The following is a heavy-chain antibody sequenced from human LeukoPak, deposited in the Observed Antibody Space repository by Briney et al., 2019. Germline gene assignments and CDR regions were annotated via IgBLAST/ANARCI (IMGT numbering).Heavy chain of an antibody. J-gene: IGHJ6*03. V-gene: IGHV4-61*09. D-gene: IGHD3-10*01. Sequence: SETLSLTCTVSGASISSTSYCWGWIRQPAGKGLEWIGHIHTSGSTNYNPSLKGRVTISVDTSKNQFSLKLSSVTAADTAVYYCARDPGTMLRGSRRGYDRNYYYMDVWGKGTTVTISS. CDR2: IHTSGST. CDR3: ARDPGTMLRGSRRGYDRNYYYMDV. CDR1: GASISSTSYC.